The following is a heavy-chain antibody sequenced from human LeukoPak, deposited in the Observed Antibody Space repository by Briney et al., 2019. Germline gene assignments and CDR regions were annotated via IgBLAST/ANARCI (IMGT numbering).Heavy chain of an antibody. CDR3: AKDAQGLVRGGIYFDF. D-gene: IGHD6-19*01. CDR2: MSGSGSST. J-gene: IGHJ4*02. Sequence: GGSLRLSCAASGFTFKTYAMHWVRQVPGKGPEWVSSMSGSGSSTDYADSVKGRFTISRDNSKNTLYLQMNSLRAEDTALYYCAKDAQGLVRGGIYFDFWGQGSLVTVSS. V-gene: IGHV3-23*01. CDR1: GFTFKTYA.